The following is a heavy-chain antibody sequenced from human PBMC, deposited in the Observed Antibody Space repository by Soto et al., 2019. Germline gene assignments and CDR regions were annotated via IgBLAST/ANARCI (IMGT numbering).Heavy chain of an antibody. CDR2: INTDGSEK. J-gene: IGHJ4*02. D-gene: IGHD6-6*01. CDR3: ARTPRLLDS. Sequence: GGSLRLSCAASGFTFSASWMNWVRQAPGKGLEWVAYINTDGSEKNYVDSVKGRFTISRDNAKKSLYLQMNSLRVEDTAVYYCARTPRLLDSWGQGTLVTVYS. CDR1: GFTFSASW. V-gene: IGHV3-7*01.